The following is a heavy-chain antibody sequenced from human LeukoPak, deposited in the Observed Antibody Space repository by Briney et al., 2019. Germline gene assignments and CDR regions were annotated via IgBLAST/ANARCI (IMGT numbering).Heavy chain of an antibody. Sequence: SETLSLTCAVYGGSFSGYYWSWIRQPPGKGLEWIGEINHSGSTNYNPSLKSRVTISVDTSKNQFSLKLSSVTAADTAVYYCARDRPSTAPRRRRFDPWGQGTLVTVSS. CDR2: INHSGST. CDR1: GGSFSGYY. J-gene: IGHJ5*02. CDR3: ARDRPSTAPRRRRFDP. V-gene: IGHV4-34*01. D-gene: IGHD6-6*01.